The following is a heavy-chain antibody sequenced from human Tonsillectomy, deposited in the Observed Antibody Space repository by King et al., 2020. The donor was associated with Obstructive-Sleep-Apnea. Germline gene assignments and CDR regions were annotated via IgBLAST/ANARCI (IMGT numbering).Heavy chain of an antibody. V-gene: IGHV3-30*02. CDR3: AKGGSYYDILTGLDY. J-gene: IGHJ4*02. CDR1: GFTFSSYG. Sequence: VQLVESGGGVVQPGGSLRLSCAASGFTFSSYGMHWVRQAPGKGLEWVAFIRYDGSNKYYAYSVKGRFTISRDNSKNTLYLQMNSLRAEDTAVYYCAKGGSYYDILTGLDYWGQGTLVTVSS. D-gene: IGHD3-9*01. CDR2: IRYDGSNK.